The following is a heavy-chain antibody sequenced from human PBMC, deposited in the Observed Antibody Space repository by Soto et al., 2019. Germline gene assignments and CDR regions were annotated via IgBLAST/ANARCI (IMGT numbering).Heavy chain of an antibody. CDR1: GFTFSSYG. CDR3: AKDPHRPSIAARTDDYYYYYMDF. CDR2: ISYDGSNK. V-gene: IGHV3-30*18. D-gene: IGHD6-6*01. Sequence: QVQLVESGGGVVQPGRSLRLSCAASGFTFSSYGMHWVRQAPGKGLEWVAVISYDGSNKYYADSVKGLFTLSRDDSKNTLYLQMNSLRAEDTAVYYCAKDPHRPSIAARTDDYYYYYMDFWGKGTTVTVSS. J-gene: IGHJ6*03.